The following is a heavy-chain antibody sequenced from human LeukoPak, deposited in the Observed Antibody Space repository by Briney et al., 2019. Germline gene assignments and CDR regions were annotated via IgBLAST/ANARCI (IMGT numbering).Heavy chain of an antibody. D-gene: IGHD2-2*01. V-gene: IGHV3-30*03. Sequence: GRSLRLSCVASGFTFSSYGMHWVRQAPGKGLEWVAVISNDGSNKYYADSVKGRFTISRDNSKNTLYLQMNSLRAEDTAVYYCARAVVPAAPGGMDVWGQGTTVTVSS. CDR3: ARAVVPAAPGGMDV. CDR1: GFTFSSYG. J-gene: IGHJ6*02. CDR2: ISNDGSNK.